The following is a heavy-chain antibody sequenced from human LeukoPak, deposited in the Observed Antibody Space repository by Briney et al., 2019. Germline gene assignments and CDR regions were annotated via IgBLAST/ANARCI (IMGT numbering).Heavy chain of an antibody. J-gene: IGHJ4*02. CDR3: ARSRDPPYYDY. CDR1: GDSLSSYY. D-gene: IGHD2-21*01. Sequence: PSETLSLTCTVSGDSLSSYYWSWLRQPPGKGLEWIGYIYYTERTSYNPSLKSRVTISLDTSINQFSLELTSVTAADTAFYYCARSRDPPYYDYWGQGTLVTVSS. V-gene: IGHV4-59*01. CDR2: IYYTERT.